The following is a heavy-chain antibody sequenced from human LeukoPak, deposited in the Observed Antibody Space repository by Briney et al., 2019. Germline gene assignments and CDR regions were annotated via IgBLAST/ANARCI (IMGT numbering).Heavy chain of an antibody. CDR2: TYYRSKWSN. CDR1: GDSVSSNTAT. D-gene: IGHD5-12*01. CDR3: ARGIYSIGFDY. J-gene: IGHJ4*02. Sequence: QTLSLTCAISGDSVSSNTATWSWIRLSPSRGLEWLGRTYYRSKWSNEYAVTVKSRTTINSDTSKNQFSLQLNSVTPEDTAVYYCARGIYSIGFDYWGQGTLVTVSS. V-gene: IGHV6-1*01.